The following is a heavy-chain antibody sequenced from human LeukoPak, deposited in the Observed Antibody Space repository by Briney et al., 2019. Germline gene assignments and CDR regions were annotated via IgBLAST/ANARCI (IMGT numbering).Heavy chain of an antibody. CDR2: INPNSGNT. J-gene: IGHJ4*02. V-gene: IGHV1-8*02. CDR3: AREVLWFGEPSYYFDY. Sequence: GASVKVSCKASGYTFTGYYMHWVRQAPGQGLEWMGWINPNSGNTGYAQKFQGRVTMTRNTSISTAYMELSSLRSEDTAVYYCAREVLWFGEPSYYFDYWGQGTLVTVSS. CDR1: GYTFTGYY. D-gene: IGHD3-10*01.